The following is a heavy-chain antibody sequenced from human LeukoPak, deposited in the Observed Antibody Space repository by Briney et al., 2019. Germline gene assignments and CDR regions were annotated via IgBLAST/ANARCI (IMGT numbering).Heavy chain of an antibody. Sequence: ASVKVSCKTSGYTFTTYGISWVRQAPGQGLEWMGWISAYSGNTNYAQKVQGRVTMTTDTSTSTAYMELGSLRSDDTAVYYCAMIPYCTTATCYYFDYWGQGTLVTVSS. V-gene: IGHV1-18*01. D-gene: IGHD2-2*01. CDR3: AMIPYCTTATCYYFDY. CDR2: ISAYSGNT. CDR1: GYTFTTYG. J-gene: IGHJ4*02.